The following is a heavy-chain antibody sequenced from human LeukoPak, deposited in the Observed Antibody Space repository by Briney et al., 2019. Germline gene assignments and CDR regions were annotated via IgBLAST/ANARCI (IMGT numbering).Heavy chain of an antibody. CDR3: ARLKYYYDSSGYYYVFDY. J-gene: IGHJ4*02. D-gene: IGHD3-22*01. Sequence: SETLSLTCTVSGGSISSYYWSWIRQPPGKGLEWLGYIYYSGSTNYNPSLKSRVTISVDTSKNQFSLKLSSVTAADTAVYYCARLKYYYDSSGYYYVFDYWGQGTLVTVSP. V-gene: IGHV4-59*08. CDR1: GGSISSYY. CDR2: IYYSGST.